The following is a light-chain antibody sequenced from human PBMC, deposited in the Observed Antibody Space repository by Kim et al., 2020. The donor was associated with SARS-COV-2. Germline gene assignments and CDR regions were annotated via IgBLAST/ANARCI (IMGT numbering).Light chain of an antibody. J-gene: IGLJ3*02. CDR3: AAWDDSLEG. V-gene: IGLV1-47*01. Sequence: QSVLTQPPSASGTPGQRVTISCSGSSSNIGSNYVYWYQQLPGTAPKLLIYRNNQRPSGVPDRFSGSKSGTSASLAISGLRSEDEADYYCAAWDDSLEGFGGGTQLTVL. CDR1: SSNIGSNY. CDR2: RNN.